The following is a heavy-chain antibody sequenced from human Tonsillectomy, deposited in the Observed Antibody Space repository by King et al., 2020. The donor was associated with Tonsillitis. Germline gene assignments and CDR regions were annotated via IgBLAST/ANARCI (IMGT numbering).Heavy chain of an antibody. Sequence: VQLVESGGGLVKPGGSLRLSCAASGFTFSDYYMSWIRQAPGKGLEGVSYISSNSKYRSYADSVKGRFTISRDNAKNSLYLQMNSLRAEDTAVYYCARTDYGDSIDYWGQGTLVTASS. CDR2: ISSNSKYR. CDR1: GFTFSDYY. CDR3: ARTDYGDSIDY. V-gene: IGHV3-11*05. D-gene: IGHD4-17*01. J-gene: IGHJ4*02.